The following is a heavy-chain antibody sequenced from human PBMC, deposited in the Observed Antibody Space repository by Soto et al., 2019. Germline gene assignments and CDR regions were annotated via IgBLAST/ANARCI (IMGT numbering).Heavy chain of an antibody. CDR2: INPSGGST. J-gene: IGHJ6*03. V-gene: IGHV1-46*03. Sequence: QVQLVQSGAEVKKPGASVKVSCKASGYTFTSYYMHWVRQAPGQGLEWMGIINPSGGSTSYAQKFQGRVTMTRDTSTSTVYMELSSLRSEDTAVYYCARDLDRVVPAAIRYYYYYMDVWGKGTTVTVSS. CDR3: ARDLDRVVPAAIRYYYYYMDV. CDR1: GYTFTSYY. D-gene: IGHD2-2*01.